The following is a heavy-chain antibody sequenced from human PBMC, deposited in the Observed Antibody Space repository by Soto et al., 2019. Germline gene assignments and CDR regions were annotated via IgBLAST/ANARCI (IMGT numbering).Heavy chain of an antibody. CDR1: GYTFTSYA. J-gene: IGHJ4*02. Sequence: ASVKVSCKASGYTFTSYAMHWVRQAPGQRLEWLGWINAGNGNTTYAQKFLGRATMTRDTSTGTLYMELSSLRSEDTAVYYCARGGDIVVVTAPLDHWGQGTLVTVS. D-gene: IGHD2-21*02. V-gene: IGHV1-3*01. CDR2: INAGNGNT. CDR3: ARGGDIVVVTAPLDH.